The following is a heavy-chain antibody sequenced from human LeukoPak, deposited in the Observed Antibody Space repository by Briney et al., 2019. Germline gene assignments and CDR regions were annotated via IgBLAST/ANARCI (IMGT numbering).Heavy chain of an antibody. Sequence: SVKVSCKASGYTFTSYDINWVRQATGQGLEWMGWMNPNSGNTGYAQKFQGRVTMTRNTSISTAYMELSSLRSEDTAVYYCARGLYSSGWLGNDAFDIWGQGTTVTVSS. CDR1: GYTFTSYD. CDR2: MNPNSGNT. V-gene: IGHV1-8*01. D-gene: IGHD6-19*01. CDR3: ARGLYSSGWLGNDAFDI. J-gene: IGHJ3*02.